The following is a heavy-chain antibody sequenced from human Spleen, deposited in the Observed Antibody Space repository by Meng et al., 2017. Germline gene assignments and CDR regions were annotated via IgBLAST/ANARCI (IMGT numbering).Heavy chain of an antibody. Sequence: GESLKISCAASGFTVSHNYMSWVRQAPGKGLEWVSVIYSGGSTYYADSVKGRFTISRDNSKNTLYLQMNSLRAEDTAVYYCARDRALDAFDIWGQGTMVTVSS. CDR3: ARDRALDAFDI. V-gene: IGHV3-66*02. CDR2: IYSGGST. CDR1: GFTVSHNY. J-gene: IGHJ3*02.